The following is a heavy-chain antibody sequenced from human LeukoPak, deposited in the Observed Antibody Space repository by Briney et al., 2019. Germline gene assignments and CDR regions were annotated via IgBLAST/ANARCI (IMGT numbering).Heavy chain of an antibody. CDR2: INPNSGFT. CDR3: ARLADCSSSSCRSFDY. J-gene: IGHJ4*02. D-gene: IGHD2-2*01. Sequence: GASVKVSCKASGYPFTGYYLHWVRQAPGQGLEWMGWINPNSGFTNYAQKFQGRVTMTRGTSISTAYMELSRLRSDDTAVYYCARLADCSSSSCRSFDYWGQGTLVTVSS. CDR1: GYPFTGYY. V-gene: IGHV1-2*02.